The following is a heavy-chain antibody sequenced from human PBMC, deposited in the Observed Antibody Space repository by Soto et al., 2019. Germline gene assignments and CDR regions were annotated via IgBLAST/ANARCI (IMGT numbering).Heavy chain of an antibody. CDR3: ARGRGNGRFGVNYFDY. CDR1: GGSFSGYY. CDR2: INHSGST. Sequence: QVQLQQWGAGLLKPSETLSLTCAVYGGSFSGYYWSWIRQPPGKGLEWIGEINHSGSTNYNPSLKSRVTISVDTSKNQSSLKLSSVTAADTAVYYCARGRGNGRFGVNYFDYWGQGTLVTVSS. D-gene: IGHD3-10*01. J-gene: IGHJ4*02. V-gene: IGHV4-34*01.